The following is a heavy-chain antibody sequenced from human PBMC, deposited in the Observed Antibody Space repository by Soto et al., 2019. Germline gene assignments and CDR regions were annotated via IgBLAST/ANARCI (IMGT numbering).Heavy chain of an antibody. CDR2: IWYDGSKT. CDR3: ARDCGYTYYYFDY. J-gene: IGHJ4*02. CDR1: GFSFSHYG. Sequence: PGGSLRLSCAASGFSFSHYGMFWVRQAPGKGLEWVAMIWYDGSKTYYADSVKGRLTISRDNSKNTLYLQMNSLRAEDTAMYYCARDCGYTYYYFDYWGQGTLVTVSS. D-gene: IGHD5-12*01. V-gene: IGHV3-33*07.